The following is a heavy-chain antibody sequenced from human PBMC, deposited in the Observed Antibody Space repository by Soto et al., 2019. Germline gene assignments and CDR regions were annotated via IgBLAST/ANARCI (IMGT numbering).Heavy chain of an antibody. Sequence: ASVKVSCKASGYTFTSYGISWVRQAPGQGLEWMGWISAYNGNTNYAQKLQGRVTMTTDTSTSTAYMELRSLRSDDTAVYYCARGRPYYDFWSGYDAFDIWGQGTMVTVSS. CDR3: ARGRPYYDFWSGYDAFDI. V-gene: IGHV1-18*01. CDR1: GYTFTSYG. CDR2: ISAYNGNT. D-gene: IGHD3-3*01. J-gene: IGHJ3*02.